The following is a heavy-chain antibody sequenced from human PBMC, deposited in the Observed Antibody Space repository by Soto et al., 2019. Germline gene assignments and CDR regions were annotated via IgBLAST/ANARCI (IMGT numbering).Heavy chain of an antibody. Sequence: GGALRLSRVTTGFNFSSYALSRVPPAPGKGLEWVSAISGSGGSTYYADSVKGRFTISRDNSKNTLYLQMNSLRAEDTAVYYCAKCTGGSRWPTKIDYLCQEAVLTVSS. J-gene: IGHJ4*02. CDR3: AKCTGGSRWPTKIDY. V-gene: IGHV3-23*01. CDR1: GFNFSSYA. D-gene: IGHD2-2*01. CDR2: ISGSGGST.